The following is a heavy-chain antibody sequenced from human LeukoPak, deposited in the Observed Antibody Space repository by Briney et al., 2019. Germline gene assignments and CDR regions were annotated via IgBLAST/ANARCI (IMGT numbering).Heavy chain of an antibody. CDR2: IYYSGIT. J-gene: IGHJ3*02. CDR3: ARDCSSTSCYVGRAFDI. V-gene: IGHV4-39*01. D-gene: IGHD2-2*01. CDR1: GGSISTSSYF. Sequence: KPSETLSLTCTVSGGSISTSSYFWGWIRQPPGKGLEWIGSIYYSGITFYNPSLKSRLTISVDTSKNQFSLKLSSVTAADTAVYYCARDCSSTSCYVGRAFDIWGQGTMVTVSS.